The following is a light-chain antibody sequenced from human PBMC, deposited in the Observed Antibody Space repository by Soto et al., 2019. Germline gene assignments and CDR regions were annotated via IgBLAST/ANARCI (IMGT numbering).Light chain of an antibody. CDR2: EVS. J-gene: IGLJ1*01. CDR1: RSDVGSYDY. Sequence: QSVLTQPASVSGSPGQSITISCTGSRSDVGSYDYVSWYQQYPGKAPKVIIYEVSNRPSGVSNRFSGSKSGSTASLTISGLQAEDEADYHCTSYTRDTALVFGTGTKLTVL. CDR3: TSYTRDTALV. V-gene: IGLV2-14*01.